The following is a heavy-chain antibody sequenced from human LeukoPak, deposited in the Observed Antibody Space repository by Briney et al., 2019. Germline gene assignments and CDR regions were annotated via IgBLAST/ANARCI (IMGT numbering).Heavy chain of an antibody. D-gene: IGHD1-26*01. CDR3: AKANSGSYYPFDY. CDR2: ISGSGGST. CDR1: GFTFSSYA. Sequence: HPGGSLRLSCAASGFTFSSYAMSWVRQAPGKGLEGVSAISGSGGSTYYADSVKGRFTISRDNSKNTLYLQMNSLRAEDTAVYYCAKANSGSYYPFDYWGQGTLVTVSS. J-gene: IGHJ4*02. V-gene: IGHV3-23*01.